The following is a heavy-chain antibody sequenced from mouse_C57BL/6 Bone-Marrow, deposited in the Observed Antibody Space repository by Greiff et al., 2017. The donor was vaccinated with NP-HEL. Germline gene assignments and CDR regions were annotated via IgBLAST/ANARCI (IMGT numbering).Heavy chain of an antibody. CDR1: GFTFSDYG. CDR3: AMPGLGPFAY. D-gene: IGHD4-1*01. Sequence: EVKLMESGGGLVKPGGSLKLSCAASGFTFSDYGMHWVRQAPEKGLEWVAYISSGSSTIYYADTVKGRFTIARYNAKNTLFLQMTSLRSEDTAWYYGAMPGLGPFAYWGQGTLVTVSA. CDR2: ISSGSSTI. V-gene: IGHV5-17*01. J-gene: IGHJ3*01.